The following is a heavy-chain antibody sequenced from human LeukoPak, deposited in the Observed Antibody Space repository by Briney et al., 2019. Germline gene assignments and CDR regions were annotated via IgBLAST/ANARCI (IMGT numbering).Heavy chain of an antibody. Sequence: PSETLSLTCTVSGGSISSYYWGWIRQPPGKGLEWIGYIYYNGSTNYTPSLKSRVTISLDTSKNQFSLKLRSVTAADTAMYYCARAVVLYYDGSGYSTRFDYWGLGTLVTVSS. J-gene: IGHJ4*02. CDR3: ARAVVLYYDGSGYSTRFDY. CDR1: GGSISSYY. V-gene: IGHV4-59*01. D-gene: IGHD3-22*01. CDR2: IYYNGST.